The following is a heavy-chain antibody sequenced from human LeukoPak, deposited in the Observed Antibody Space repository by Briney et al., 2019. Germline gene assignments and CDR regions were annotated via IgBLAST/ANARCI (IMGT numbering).Heavy chain of an antibody. D-gene: IGHD1-26*01. Sequence: GASVKVSCKASGYTFTGYYMHWVRQAPGQGLEWMGWINPNSGGTNYAQKFQGRVTMTRDTSISTAYMELSRLRSDDTAVYYCARGYEEWELLLGAFDIWGQGTMVTVS. J-gene: IGHJ3*02. CDR1: GYTFTGYY. CDR3: ARGYEEWELLLGAFDI. V-gene: IGHV1-2*02. CDR2: INPNSGGT.